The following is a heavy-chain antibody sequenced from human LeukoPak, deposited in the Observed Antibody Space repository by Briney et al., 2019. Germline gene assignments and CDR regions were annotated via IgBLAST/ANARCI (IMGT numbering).Heavy chain of an antibody. J-gene: IGHJ4*02. CDR3: ARGGYSYGSQYYFDY. CDR1: GFTVSRNY. V-gene: IGHV3-53*01. CDR2: IYSGGTT. D-gene: IGHD3-16*02. Sequence: GGSLRLSCAASGFTVSRNYMSWVRQAPGRGLEWVSVIYSGGTTYYADSVKGRFTISRDISKNTLYLQMNSLTAEDTAVCFCARGGYSYGSQYYFDYWGQGTLVTVFS.